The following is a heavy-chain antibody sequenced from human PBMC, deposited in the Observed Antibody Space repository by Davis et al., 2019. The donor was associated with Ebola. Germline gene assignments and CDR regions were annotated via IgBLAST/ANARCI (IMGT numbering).Heavy chain of an antibody. CDR2: TIPISGLT. V-gene: IGHV1-69*10. D-gene: IGHD2-15*01. J-gene: IGHJ6*02. CDR3: AHTPWEYYGMDV. Sequence: SVKVSCKASGDTFSTYTITRLRQAPGQGLEWMGGTIPISGLTNYAQKFQARVTITADKSTNTAYMELSSLRSEDTAIYYCAHTPWEYYGMDVWGQGTTVTVSS. CDR1: GDTFSTYT.